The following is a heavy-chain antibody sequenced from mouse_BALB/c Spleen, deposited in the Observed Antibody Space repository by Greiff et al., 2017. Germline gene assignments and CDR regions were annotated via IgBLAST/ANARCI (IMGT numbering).Heavy chain of an antibody. Sequence: EVKLMESGGGLVQPGGSLRLSCATSGFTFTDYYMSWVRQPPGKALEWLGFIRNKANGYTTEYSASVKGRFTISRDNSQSILYLQMNTLRAEDSATYYCARDKGLHYYSAWFAYWGQGTLVTVSA. D-gene: IGHD1-2*01. CDR3: ARDKGLHYYSAWFAY. CDR2: IRNKANGYTT. CDR1: GFTFTDYY. V-gene: IGHV7-3*02. J-gene: IGHJ3*01.